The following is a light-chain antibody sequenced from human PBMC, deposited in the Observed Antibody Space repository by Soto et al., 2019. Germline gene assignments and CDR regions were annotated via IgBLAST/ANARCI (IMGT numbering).Light chain of an antibody. CDR3: QQTYTIPRGFS. CDR2: AAS. CDR1: QSVGTY. V-gene: IGKV1-39*01. J-gene: IGKJ3*01. Sequence: DIQMTQSPSSLSASVGDRVTITCRASQSVGTYLNWYQWKPGKVPQVLIYAASSLQSGVPSRFSGSGSGTDFTLTINSLQPEDVAIYFCQQTYTIPRGFSFGPGTKVGIK.